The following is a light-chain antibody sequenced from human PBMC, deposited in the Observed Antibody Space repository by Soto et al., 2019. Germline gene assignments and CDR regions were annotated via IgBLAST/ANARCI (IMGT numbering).Light chain of an antibody. CDR1: QSVSNNY. CDR2: GAS. CDR3: QQYGSSGP. V-gene: IGKV3-20*01. Sequence: GWPMSPGTVSLSPGERATLSCRASQSVSNNYLAWYQQKPGQAPRLLIYGASNRATGIPDRFSGSGSGTDFTLTISRLEPEDFAVYYCQQYGSSGPVGQGTKVAIK. J-gene: IGKJ1*01.